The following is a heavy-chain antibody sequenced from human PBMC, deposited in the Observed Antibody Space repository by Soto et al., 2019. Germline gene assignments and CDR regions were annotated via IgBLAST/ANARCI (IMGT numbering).Heavy chain of an antibody. CDR3: ARGPMIVVVGAFDI. J-gene: IGHJ3*02. Sequence: ASVKVSCKASGYTFASYGISWVRQAPGQGLEWMGWISAYNGNTNYAQKLQGRVTMTTDTSTSTAYMELRSLRSDDTAVYYCARGPMIVVVGAFDIWGQGTMVTVSS. CDR2: ISAYNGNT. V-gene: IGHV1-18*01. D-gene: IGHD3-22*01. CDR1: GYTFASYG.